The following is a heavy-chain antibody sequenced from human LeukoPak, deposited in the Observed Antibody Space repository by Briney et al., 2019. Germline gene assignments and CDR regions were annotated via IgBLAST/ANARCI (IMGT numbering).Heavy chain of an antibody. V-gene: IGHV1-58*01. CDR2: IVVGSGNT. CDR3: AGLSQCSGGSCPDFDY. D-gene: IGHD2-15*01. J-gene: IGHJ4*02. CDR1: GFTFTSSA. Sequence: GASVKVSCKASGFTFTSSAVQWVRQARGQRLEWIGWIVVGSGNTNYAQKFQERVTTTRDMSTSTAYMELSSLRSEDTAVYYCAGLSQCSGGSCPDFDYWGQGTLVTVSS.